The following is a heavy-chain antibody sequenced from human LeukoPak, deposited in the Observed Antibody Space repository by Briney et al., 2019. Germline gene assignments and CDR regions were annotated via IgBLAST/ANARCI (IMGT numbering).Heavy chain of an antibody. CDR3: ARDRNTGSFYENLFEY. CDR2: IYSGGST. CDR1: GFTVSSNY. J-gene: IGHJ4*02. V-gene: IGHV3-53*01. Sequence: QSGGSLRLSCAASGFTVSSNYMSWVRQAPGKGLEWVSVIYSGGSTYYADSVKGRFTISRDNAKNTLYLQINSLRAGDTSVYYCARDRNTGSFYENLFEYWGQGSLVTVSS. D-gene: IGHD1-26*01.